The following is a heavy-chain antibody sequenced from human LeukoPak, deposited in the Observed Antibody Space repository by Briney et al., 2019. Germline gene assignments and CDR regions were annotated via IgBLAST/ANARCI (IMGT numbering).Heavy chain of an antibody. Sequence: ASVKVSCKASGGTFSNYAISWVRQAPGQGLEWVGGIIPIFGTANYAQKFRGRVTITADKSTRTAYMELSSLRSEDTAAYYCARGLLPPYYYDSSGPIQYRGEGYAFDIWGQGTMVTVSS. V-gene: IGHV1-69*06. CDR3: ARGLLPPYYYDSSGPIQYRGEGYAFDI. CDR2: IIPIFGTA. J-gene: IGHJ3*02. D-gene: IGHD3-22*01. CDR1: GGTFSNYA.